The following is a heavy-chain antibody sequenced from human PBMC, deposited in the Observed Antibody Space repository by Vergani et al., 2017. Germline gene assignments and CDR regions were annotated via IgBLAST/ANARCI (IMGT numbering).Heavy chain of an antibody. CDR1: GGSISSGGYY. V-gene: IGHV4-31*03. CDR3: ARGVYGDFRPDTYYFDY. Sequence: QVQLQESGPGLVKPSQTLSLTCTVSGGSISSGGYYWRWIRQHPGKGLEWIGYIYYSGSTYYNPSLKSRVTISVDTAKNQFSLKLSSVTAADTAVYYCARGVYGDFRPDTYYFDYWGQGTLVTVSS. J-gene: IGHJ4*02. CDR2: IYYSGST. D-gene: IGHD4-17*01.